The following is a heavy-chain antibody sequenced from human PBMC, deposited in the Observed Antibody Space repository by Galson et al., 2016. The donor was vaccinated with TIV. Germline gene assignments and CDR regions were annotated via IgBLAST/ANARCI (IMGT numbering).Heavy chain of an antibody. V-gene: IGHV2-5*02. CDR3: AHLPNMFYYGMDV. CDR2: ISWDDDE. CDR1: GFSLTTSGVG. J-gene: IGHJ6*02. Sequence: PALVKPTQTLTLTCTFSGFSLTTSGVGVGWIRQPPGKALEWLAHISWDDDERYSPSLKSRLTITKDTSKNQVVLTMTNMDPVDTATYYCAHLPNMFYYGMDVWGQGTTVTVSS. D-gene: IGHD3-10*02.